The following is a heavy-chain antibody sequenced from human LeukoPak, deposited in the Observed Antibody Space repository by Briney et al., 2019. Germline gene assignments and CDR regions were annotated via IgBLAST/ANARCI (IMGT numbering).Heavy chain of an antibody. D-gene: IGHD2-2*01. Sequence: ASVKVSCKASGYTFNHYGISWVRQAPGQGLEWMGWISCYNGNTKYAQNLQGRVTMTTDTSTSTAYMELRSLRSDDTAVYYCARDYCSSTSCNAFNIWGQGTMVTVS. V-gene: IGHV1-18*01. CDR1: GYTFNHYG. J-gene: IGHJ3*02. CDR2: ISCYNGNT. CDR3: ARDYCSSTSCNAFNI.